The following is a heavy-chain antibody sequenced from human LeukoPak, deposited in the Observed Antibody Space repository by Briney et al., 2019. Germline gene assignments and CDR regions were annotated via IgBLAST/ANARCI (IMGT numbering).Heavy chain of an antibody. Sequence: SETLSLTCTVSGYSISSGYYWGWIRQPPGKGLEWIGSIYHSGSTYYNPSLKSRVTISVDTSKNQFSLKLSSVTAADTAVYYCATFRDAGWFDPWGQGTLVTVSS. D-gene: IGHD5-24*01. J-gene: IGHJ5*02. CDR2: IYHSGST. CDR3: ATFRDAGWFDP. CDR1: GYSISSGYY. V-gene: IGHV4-38-2*02.